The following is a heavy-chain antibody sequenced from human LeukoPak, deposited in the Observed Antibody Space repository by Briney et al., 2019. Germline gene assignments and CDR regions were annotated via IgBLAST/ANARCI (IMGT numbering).Heavy chain of an antibody. J-gene: IGHJ4*02. CDR3: ARGGIVVVVAATPEWLQLDY. D-gene: IGHD2-15*01. Sequence: ASVKVSCKASGGTFSSYANSWVRHAPGQGLEWMGGTIPIFVTANYAQKFQGRVTLTADESTSTAYMELSSLRSEDTAVYYCARGGIVVVVAATPEWLQLDYWGQGTLVTVSS. CDR2: TIPIFVTA. CDR1: GGTFSSYA. V-gene: IGHV1-69*13.